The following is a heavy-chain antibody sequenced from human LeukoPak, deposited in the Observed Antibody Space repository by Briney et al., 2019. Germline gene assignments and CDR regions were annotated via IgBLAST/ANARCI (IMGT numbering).Heavy chain of an antibody. D-gene: IGHD6-13*01. J-gene: IGHJ4*02. V-gene: IGHV4-34*01. Sequence: SETLSLTCAVYGGSFSGYYWSWIRQPPGKGLEWIGEINHSGSTNYNPSLKSRVTISVDTSKNQFSLKLSSVTAADTAVYYCARAGYSGSWYFDYWGQGTLVTVSS. CDR2: INHSGST. CDR3: ARAGYSGSWYFDY. CDR1: GGSFSGYY.